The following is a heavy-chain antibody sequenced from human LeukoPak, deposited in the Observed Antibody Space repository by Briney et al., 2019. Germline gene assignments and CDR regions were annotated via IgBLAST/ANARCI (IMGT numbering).Heavy chain of an antibody. Sequence: GGSLRLSCAASGFSFSSHGMHWVRQAPGKGLERVAVIWYDGSNKYDADAVKGRFTISRDNSKNTLYLQMNSLRAEDTAVYYCAIYRGSFDYWGQGTLVTVSS. D-gene: IGHD3-16*01. CDR1: GFSFSSHG. CDR2: IWYDGSNK. V-gene: IGHV3-33*01. CDR3: AIYRGSFDY. J-gene: IGHJ4*02.